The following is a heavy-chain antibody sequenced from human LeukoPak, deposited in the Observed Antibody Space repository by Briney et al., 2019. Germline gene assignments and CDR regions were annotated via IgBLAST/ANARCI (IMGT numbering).Heavy chain of an antibody. D-gene: IGHD3-9*01. J-gene: IGHJ4*02. V-gene: IGHV3-15*01. CDR2: IKSKTDGGTT. CDR3: TTEGGDYDILTGYFEYFDY. CDR1: GFTFSNAW. Sequence: PGGSLRLSCAASGFTFSNAWMRWFRQAPGKGLEWVGRIKSKTDGGTTDYAAPVKGRFTISRDDSKNTLYLQMNSLKTEDTAVYYCTTEGGDYDILTGYFEYFDYWGQGTLVTVSS.